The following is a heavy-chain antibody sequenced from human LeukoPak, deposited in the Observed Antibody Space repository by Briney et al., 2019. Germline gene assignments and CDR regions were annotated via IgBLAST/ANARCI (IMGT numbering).Heavy chain of an antibody. CDR2: ISSSGTYT. J-gene: IGHJ4*02. V-gene: IGHV3-21*01. CDR3: ATTPGGAFDY. Sequence: GGSLRLSCAASGFTFSDYSINWVRQAPETGLEWVSSISSSGTYTYYADSVKGRFTISRDNAKNSLYLQMNSLRAEDTAIYHCATTPGGAFDYWGQGALVTVSS. D-gene: IGHD1-1*01. CDR1: GFTFSDYS.